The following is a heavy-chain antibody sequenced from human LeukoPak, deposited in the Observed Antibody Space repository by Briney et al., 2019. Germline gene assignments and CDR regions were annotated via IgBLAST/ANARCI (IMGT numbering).Heavy chain of an antibody. CDR1: GISISDGRYY. D-gene: IGHD2-2*01. CDR3: ATPYCSSLSCLDVFNI. Sequence: SETLSLTCNVSGISISDGRYYWAWIRQRPGRGLEWIGYKYYSGSAKYNPSLKSRLTISIDTPENQFSLHLSSVAAADTAIYYCATPYCSSLSCLDVFNIWGQGRMVTVSS. J-gene: IGHJ3*02. CDR2: KYYSGSA. V-gene: IGHV4-31*03.